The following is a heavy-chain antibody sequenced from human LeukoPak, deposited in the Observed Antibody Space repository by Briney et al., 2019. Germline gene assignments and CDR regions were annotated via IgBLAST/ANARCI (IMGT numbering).Heavy chain of an antibody. Sequence: GGSLRLSCAASGFTFRNYWMSWVRQAPGKGLEWVANIKEDGSEKYYVDSVKGRFVISRDNAKNSLYLQMDSPRVDDTAIYYCARDQEGGAGSCYFDFWGQGALVTVSS. CDR1: GFTFRNYW. CDR2: IKEDGSEK. V-gene: IGHV3-7*01. J-gene: IGHJ4*02. CDR3: ARDQEGGAGSCYFDF. D-gene: IGHD2-15*01.